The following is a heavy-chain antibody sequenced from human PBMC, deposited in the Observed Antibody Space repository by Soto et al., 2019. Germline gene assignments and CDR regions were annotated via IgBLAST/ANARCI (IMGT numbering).Heavy chain of an antibody. V-gene: IGHV1-69*12. CDR2: IIPIFGTA. CDR1: GGTFSSYA. CDR3: ARDPEGYCSGGSCYLYNWFDP. D-gene: IGHD2-15*01. J-gene: IGHJ5*02. Sequence: QVQLVQSGAEVKKPGSSVKVSCKASGGTFSSYAISWVRQAPGQGLEWMGGIIPIFGTANYAQKFQGRVTITADESTSTAYMELSSLRSEDTAVYYCARDPEGYCSGGSCYLYNWFDPWGQGTLVTVSS.